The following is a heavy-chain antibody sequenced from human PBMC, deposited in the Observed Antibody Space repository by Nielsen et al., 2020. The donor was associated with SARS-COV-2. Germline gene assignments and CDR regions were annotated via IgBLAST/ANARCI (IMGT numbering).Heavy chain of an antibody. CDR1: GFTFDDYA. V-gene: IGHV3-9*01. CDR2: ISWNSGSI. J-gene: IGHJ6*02. D-gene: IGHD3-22*01. CDR3: AKGPDSGYYHGNYYYGMDV. Sequence: SLKISCAASGFTFDDYAMHWVRQAPGKGLEWVSGISWNSGSIGYADSVKGRFTISRDNAKNSLYLQMNSLRAEDTALYYSAKGPDSGYYHGNYYYGMDVWGQGTTVTVSS.